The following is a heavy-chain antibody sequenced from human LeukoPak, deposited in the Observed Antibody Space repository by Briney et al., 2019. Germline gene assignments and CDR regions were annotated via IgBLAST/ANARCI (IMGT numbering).Heavy chain of an antibody. Sequence: SVKVSCKASGGTFSSYAISWVRQAPGQGLEWMGGIIPIFGTANYAQKFQGRVTITTDESTSTADMELSSLRSEDTAVYYCAYSSYCGGDCYAHFDYWGQGTLVTVSS. CDR3: AYSSYCGGDCYAHFDY. D-gene: IGHD2-21*02. CDR1: GGTFSSYA. CDR2: IIPIFGTA. J-gene: IGHJ4*02. V-gene: IGHV1-69*05.